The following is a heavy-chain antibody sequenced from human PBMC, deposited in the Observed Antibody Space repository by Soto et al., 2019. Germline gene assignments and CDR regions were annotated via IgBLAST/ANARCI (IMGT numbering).Heavy chain of an antibody. CDR3: ARDLYCSGGSCYPAGYYGMDV. D-gene: IGHD2-15*01. CDR2: IYSGGST. Sequence: GSLRLSCAASGFTVSSNYMSWVRQAPGKGLEWVSVIYSGGSTYYADSVKGRFTISRDNSKNTLYLQMNSLRAEDTAVYYCARDLYCSGGSCYPAGYYGMDVWGQGTTVTVSS. CDR1: GFTVSSNY. J-gene: IGHJ6*02. V-gene: IGHV3-53*01.